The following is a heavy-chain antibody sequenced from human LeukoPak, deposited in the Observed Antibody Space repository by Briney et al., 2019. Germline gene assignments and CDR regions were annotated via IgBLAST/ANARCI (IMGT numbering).Heavy chain of an antibody. CDR2: INPSGGST. V-gene: IGHV1-46*03. D-gene: IGHD2-21*01. Sequence: ASVKVSCKASGYTFTSYYMHWVRQAPGQGLEWMGIINPSGGSTSYAQKFQGRVTMIRDTSTSTVYMELSSLRSEDTAVYYCARLGYCGGDCPPAFDIWDQGTMVTVSS. CDR3: ARLGYCGGDCPPAFDI. J-gene: IGHJ3*02. CDR1: GYTFTSYY.